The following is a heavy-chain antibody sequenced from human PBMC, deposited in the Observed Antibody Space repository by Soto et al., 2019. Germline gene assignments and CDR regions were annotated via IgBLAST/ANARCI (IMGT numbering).Heavy chain of an antibody. CDR3: ARGWDPKANWFDP. Sequence: QVQLVQSGAEVKKPGASVKVSCKASGYTFTNYYMHWVRQAPGQGLEWMGIINPSGGSTRYAQKFQGRVXMTWDXXTSTVYMELSSLRSEDTAVYYCARGWDPKANWFDPWGQGTLVTVSS. V-gene: IGHV1-46*01. CDR1: GYTFTNYY. J-gene: IGHJ5*02. CDR2: INPSGGST. D-gene: IGHD1-26*01.